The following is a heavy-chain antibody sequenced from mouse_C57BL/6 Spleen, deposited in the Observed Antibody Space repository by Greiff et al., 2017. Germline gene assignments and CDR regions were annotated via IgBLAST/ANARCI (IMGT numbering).Heavy chain of an antibody. V-gene: IGHV1-69*01. Sequence: VQLQQPGAELVMPGASVKLSCKASGYTFTSYWMHWVKQRPGQGLEWIGEIDPSDSYTNYNQKFKGKSTLTVDKSSSTAYMQLSSLTSEDSAVYYCARSMGYSNYYFDYWGQGTSLTVSS. CDR3: ARSMGYSNYYFDY. CDR1: GYTFTSYW. D-gene: IGHD2-5*01. CDR2: IDPSDSYT. J-gene: IGHJ2*02.